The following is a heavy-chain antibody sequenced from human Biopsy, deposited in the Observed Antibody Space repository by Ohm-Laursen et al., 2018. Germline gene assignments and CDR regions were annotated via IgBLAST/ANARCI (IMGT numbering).Heavy chain of an antibody. Sequence: VKVFCKASGVTFDTYAFGWVRQAPGQGLEWMGGRIPYFNTIYYARNFQDRAVITADRSARTTDMQLSGLRPDDTAVYYCVGGQRGPPIGVTVPGDAFDLWGPGTMVTVSP. V-gene: IGHV1-69*01. D-gene: IGHD2/OR15-2a*01. CDR2: RIPYFNTI. CDR3: VGGQRGPPIGVTVPGDAFDL. J-gene: IGHJ3*01. CDR1: GVTFDTYA.